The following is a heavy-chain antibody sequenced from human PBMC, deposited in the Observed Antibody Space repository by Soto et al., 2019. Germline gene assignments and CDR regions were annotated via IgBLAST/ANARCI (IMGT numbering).Heavy chain of an antibody. CDR3: VRTSSSGSSYFDY. CDR1: GFTFSTNG. CDR2: IYYDASGK. D-gene: IGHD3-22*01. J-gene: IGHJ4*02. V-gene: IGHV3-33*01. Sequence: QVQLVEAGGGMVQPGRSLKLSSAASGFTFSTNGMHWVRQAPGKGLEWVAVIYYDASGKYYADSVKGRFTISRDNSKNTLYLQMNSLRAEDTAVYYCVRTSSSGSSYFDYWGQGILVTVSS.